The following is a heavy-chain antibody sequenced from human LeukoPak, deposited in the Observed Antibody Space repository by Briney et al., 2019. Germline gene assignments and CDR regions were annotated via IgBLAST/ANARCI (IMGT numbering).Heavy chain of an antibody. Sequence: ASVKVSCKASGYTFTSYGISWVRQALGQGLEWMGWISAYNGNTNYAQKLQGRVTMTTDTSTSTAYMELRSLRSDDTAVYYCARHQDLRYSGSYRGFDYWGQGTLVTVSS. CDR2: ISAYNGNT. D-gene: IGHD1-26*01. CDR1: GYTFTSYG. J-gene: IGHJ4*02. V-gene: IGHV1-18*01. CDR3: ARHQDLRYSGSYRGFDY.